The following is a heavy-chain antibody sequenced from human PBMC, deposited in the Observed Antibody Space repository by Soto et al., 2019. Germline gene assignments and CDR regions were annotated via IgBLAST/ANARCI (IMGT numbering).Heavy chain of an antibody. J-gene: IGHJ3*02. CDR3: ARDRSVWGSYRYYPPLDAFDI. CDR2: MSYDGSNK. Sequence: LRLSCTASGFTFSSYAMHWVRQAPGKGLEWVAVMSYDGSNKYYADSVKGRFTISRDNSKNTLYLQMNSLRAEDTAVYYCARDRSVWGSYRYYPPLDAFDIWGHGTMVTVSS. D-gene: IGHD3-16*02. CDR1: GFTFSSYA. V-gene: IGHV3-30-3*01.